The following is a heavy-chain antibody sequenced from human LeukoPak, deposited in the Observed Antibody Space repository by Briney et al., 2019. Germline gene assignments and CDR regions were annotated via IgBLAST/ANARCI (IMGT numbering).Heavy chain of an antibody. Sequence: ASVKVSCKASGYTFTSYGISWVRQAPGQGLEWMGWISAYNGNTNYAQKLQGRVTMTTDTSTSTAYMELRSLRSDDTAVYYCARDEIVATIVAFDIWGQGTMVTVSS. CDR2: ISAYNGNT. CDR3: ARDEIVATIVAFDI. V-gene: IGHV1-18*04. CDR1: GYTFTSYG. D-gene: IGHD5-12*01. J-gene: IGHJ3*02.